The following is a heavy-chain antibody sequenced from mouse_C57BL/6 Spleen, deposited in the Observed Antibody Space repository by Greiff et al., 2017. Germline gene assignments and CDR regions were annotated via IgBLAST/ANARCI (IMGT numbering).Heavy chain of an antibody. Sequence: EVKLVESGEGLVKPGGSLKLSCAASGFTFSSYAMSWVRQTPEKRLEWVAYISSGGDYIYYADTVKGRFTISRDNARNTLYLQMSSLKSEDTAMYYCTRASVITSVVATPFAYWGQGTLVTVSA. J-gene: IGHJ3*01. CDR1: GFTFSSYA. CDR3: TRASVITSVVATPFAY. V-gene: IGHV5-9-1*02. D-gene: IGHD1-1*01. CDR2: ISSGGDYI.